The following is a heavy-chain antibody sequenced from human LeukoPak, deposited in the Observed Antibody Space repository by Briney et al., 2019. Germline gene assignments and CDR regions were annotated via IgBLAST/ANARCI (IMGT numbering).Heavy chain of an antibody. V-gene: IGHV3-48*04. CDR1: GFTFSSYS. J-gene: IGHJ4*02. D-gene: IGHD5-18*01. CDR3: ASPPLNGYSYGLDY. Sequence: GGSLRLSCAASGFTFSSYSMNWVRQAPGKGLEWVSYISSSSSTIYYADSVKGRFTISRDNAKNSLYLQMNSLRAEDTAVYYCASPPLNGYSYGLDYWGQGTLVTVSS. CDR2: ISSSSSTI.